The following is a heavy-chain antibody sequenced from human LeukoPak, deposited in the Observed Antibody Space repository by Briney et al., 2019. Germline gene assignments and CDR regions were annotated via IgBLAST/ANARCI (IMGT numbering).Heavy chain of an antibody. CDR1: GGSIGSYY. V-gene: IGHV4-34*01. CDR3: ARGFYYYDSSGYL. J-gene: IGHJ5*02. CDR2: INHSGST. D-gene: IGHD3-22*01. Sequence: SETLSLTCTVSGGSIGSYYWSWIRQPPGKGLEWIGEINHSGSTNYNPSLKSRVTISVDTSKNQFSLKLSSVTAADTAVYYCARGFYYYDSSGYLWGQGTLVTVSS.